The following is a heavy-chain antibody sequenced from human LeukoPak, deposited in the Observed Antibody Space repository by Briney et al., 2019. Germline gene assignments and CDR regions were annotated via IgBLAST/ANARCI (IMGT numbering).Heavy chain of an antibody. D-gene: IGHD1-7*01. CDR1: GGSFSGYY. CDR2: INHSGST. V-gene: IGHV4-34*01. Sequence: PSETLSLTCAVYGGSFSGYYWSWIRQPPGKGLEWIGEINHSGSTNYNPSLKSRVTISVDTSKNQFSLKLSSVTAADTAVYYCARLGITGTTPPRLYFDYWGQGTLVTVSS. CDR3: ARLGITGTTPPRLYFDY. J-gene: IGHJ4*02.